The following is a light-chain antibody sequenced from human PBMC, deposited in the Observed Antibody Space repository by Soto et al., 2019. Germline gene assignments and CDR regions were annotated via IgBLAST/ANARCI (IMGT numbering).Light chain of an antibody. J-gene: IGKJ2*01. V-gene: IGKV3-20*01. Sequence: EIVLTQSPGTLSFSPGERATLTCRASQSVSSSYLAWFQQKPGQAPRLLIYGASSRATGIPDRFSGSGSGTDFTLTISRLEPEDFAVYYCQQYGSSPMYIFGQGTKLEI. CDR2: GAS. CDR1: QSVSSSY. CDR3: QQYGSSPMYI.